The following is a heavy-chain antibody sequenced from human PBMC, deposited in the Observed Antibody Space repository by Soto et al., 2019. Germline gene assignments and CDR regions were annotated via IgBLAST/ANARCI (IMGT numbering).Heavy chain of an antibody. CDR2: LNSDGSDT. CDR3: ARDGHDSVDLDY. J-gene: IGHJ4*02. CDR1: GFTFSSYW. D-gene: IGHD3-3*01. Sequence: EVQLVESGGGLVQPGGSLRLSCAASGFTFSSYWMHWVRQAPGKGLLWVSRLNSDGSDTSYADSVKGRFTISRDNAKNTLYMRMISLRAEDTAVYYCARDGHDSVDLDYWGQGTLVTVSS. V-gene: IGHV3-74*01.